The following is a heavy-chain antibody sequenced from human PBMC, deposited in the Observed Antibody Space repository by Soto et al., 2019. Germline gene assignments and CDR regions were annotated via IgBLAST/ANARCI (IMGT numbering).Heavy chain of an antibody. V-gene: IGHV5-51*01. CDR1: GYSFTSYW. D-gene: IGHD6-19*01. Sequence: GESLKISCKGSGYSFTSYWIGWVRQMPGKGLEWMGIIYPGDSDTRYSPSFQGQVTISADKSISTAYLQWSSLKASDTAMYYCARAAGDCSGVFCYDYWGQGTLVTVSS. CDR2: IYPGDSDT. J-gene: IGHJ4*02. CDR3: ARAAGDCSGVFCYDY.